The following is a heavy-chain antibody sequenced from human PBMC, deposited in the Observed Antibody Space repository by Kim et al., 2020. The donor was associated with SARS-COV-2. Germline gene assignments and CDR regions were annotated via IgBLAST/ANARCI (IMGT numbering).Heavy chain of an antibody. V-gene: IGHV5-51*01. Sequence: SPSVRGQVTISAAKSLNTAYLQWSSLRASDTAMYYCARRYYDSSGFEYFDYWGQGTLVTVSS. D-gene: IGHD3-22*01. CDR3: ARRYYDSSGFEYFDY. J-gene: IGHJ4*02.